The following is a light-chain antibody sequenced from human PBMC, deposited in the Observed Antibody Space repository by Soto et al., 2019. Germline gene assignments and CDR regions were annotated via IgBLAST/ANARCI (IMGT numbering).Light chain of an antibody. CDR3: SSYTSRSTLYV. CDR2: EVT. CDR1: SSDVGGYNY. V-gene: IGLV2-14*01. J-gene: IGLJ1*01. Sequence: QSALTQPPSASGSPGQSVTFSCTGTSSDVGGYNYVSWYQQHPGKAPKLMVYEVTNRPSGVSDRFSGSKSGNTASLTISGLQADDEGYYYCSSYTSRSTLYVFGTGTKLTVL.